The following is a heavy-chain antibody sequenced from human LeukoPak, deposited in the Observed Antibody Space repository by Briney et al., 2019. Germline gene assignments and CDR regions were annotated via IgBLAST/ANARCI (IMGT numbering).Heavy chain of an antibody. CDR1: GFTFSSYA. CDR3: AACGGDCYTVDY. V-gene: IGHV3-23*01. D-gene: IGHD2-21*02. Sequence: GGSLRLSCAASGFTFSSYAMSWVRQVPGKGLEWVAGISGRGGSTNYADSVKGRFTISRDNSNNTLYLQMNSLRVEDTAVYYCAACGGDCYTVDYWGQGSLVTVSS. CDR2: ISGRGGST. J-gene: IGHJ4*02.